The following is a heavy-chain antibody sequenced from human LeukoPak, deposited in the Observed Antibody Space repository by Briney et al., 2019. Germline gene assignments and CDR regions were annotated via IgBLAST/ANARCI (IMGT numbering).Heavy chain of an antibody. V-gene: IGHV3-21*01. Sequence: GGSLRLSCAASGFTFSSYSMNWVRQAPGKGLEWVSSISSSSSYIYYADSVKGRFTISRDNAKNSLYLQMNSLRAEDTAVYYCARSQPSIVVVPAARHWGQGTLVTVSS. CDR3: ARSQPSIVVVPAARH. D-gene: IGHD2-2*01. CDR1: GFTFSSYS. CDR2: ISSSSSYI. J-gene: IGHJ4*02.